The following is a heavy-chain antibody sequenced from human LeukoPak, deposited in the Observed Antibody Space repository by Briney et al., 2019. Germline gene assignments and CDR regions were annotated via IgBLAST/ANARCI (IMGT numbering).Heavy chain of an antibody. CDR2: IYSSGST. Sequence: SETLSLTCTGSGGSISSYHWSWIRQPPGKGLECIGYIYSSGSTNYNPSLKSRVTISVDPSKNQFSLKLSSVTAADTAVYYCARARNYYDSSGFYYEGDAFDIWGQGTMVTVSS. CDR1: GGSISSYH. V-gene: IGHV4-59*01. D-gene: IGHD3-22*01. J-gene: IGHJ3*02. CDR3: ARARNYYDSSGFYYEGDAFDI.